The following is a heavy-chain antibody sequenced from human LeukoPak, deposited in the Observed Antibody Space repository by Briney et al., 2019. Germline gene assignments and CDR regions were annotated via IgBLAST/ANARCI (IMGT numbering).Heavy chain of an antibody. Sequence: GGSLRLSCAASGFTFSSYWMSWVRQAPGKGLEWVANIKQDGSEKYYVDSVKGRFTISRDNAKNSLYLQMNSLRAEDTAVYYCAKDLEPPVYSGYDWGDFDYWGQGTLVTVSS. V-gene: IGHV3-7*03. CDR1: GFTFSSYW. CDR3: AKDLEPPVYSGYDWGDFDY. D-gene: IGHD5-12*01. J-gene: IGHJ4*02. CDR2: IKQDGSEK.